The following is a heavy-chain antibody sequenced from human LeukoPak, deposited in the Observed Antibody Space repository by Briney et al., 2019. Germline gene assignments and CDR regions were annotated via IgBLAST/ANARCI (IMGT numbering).Heavy chain of an antibody. Sequence: ASVKVSCKASGGTFSSYAFSWVRQAPGQGLEWMGWISAYNGNTNYAQKLQGRVTMTTDTSTSTAYMELRSLRSDDTAVYYCARDYGDRVINFDYWGQGTLVTVSS. V-gene: IGHV1-18*01. CDR2: ISAYNGNT. J-gene: IGHJ4*02. D-gene: IGHD4-17*01. CDR3: ARDYGDRVINFDY. CDR1: GGTFSSYA.